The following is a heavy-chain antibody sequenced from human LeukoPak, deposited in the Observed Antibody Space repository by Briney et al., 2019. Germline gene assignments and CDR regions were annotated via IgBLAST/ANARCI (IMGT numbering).Heavy chain of an antibody. CDR1: GGTFSSYA. CDR3: ARQRGYGNFPEYFQH. V-gene: IGHV1-69*13. J-gene: IGHJ1*01. Sequence: ASVKVSCKASGGTFSSYAISWVRQAPGQGLEWMGGIIPIFGTANYAQKFQGRVTITADESTSTAYMELSSLRSEDTAVYYCARQRGYGNFPEYFQHWGQGTLVTVSS. D-gene: IGHD4-11*01. CDR2: IIPIFGTA.